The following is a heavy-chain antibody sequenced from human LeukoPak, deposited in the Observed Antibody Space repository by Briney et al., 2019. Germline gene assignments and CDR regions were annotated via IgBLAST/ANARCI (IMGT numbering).Heavy chain of an antibody. J-gene: IGHJ4*02. CDR1: GFTVSGNY. CDR3: ARGYSSSSFFDY. D-gene: IGHD6-6*01. CDR2: IYSGETT. V-gene: IGHV3-66*01. Sequence: GGSLRLSCAASGFTVSGNYISWVRQSPGKGLEWVSVIYSGETTYYSDSVKGRFTLSRDNFKNTVYLQMNSLRAEDTAVYYCARGYSSSSFFDYWGQGALVTVSS.